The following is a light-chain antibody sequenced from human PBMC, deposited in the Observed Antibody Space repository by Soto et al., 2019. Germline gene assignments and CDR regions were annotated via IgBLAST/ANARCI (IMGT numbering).Light chain of an antibody. CDR1: TSNIASNA. Sequence: QSVLTQPPSASGTPGQRVTISCSGSTSNIASNAINWFQQLPGTAPKLLIYSDNHRPSGVPDRFSGSTSGTSASLAISGLQSEDEADYYCATWADSLKTYVFGTGTKLTVL. CDR3: ATWADSLKTYV. J-gene: IGLJ1*01. V-gene: IGLV1-44*01. CDR2: SDN.